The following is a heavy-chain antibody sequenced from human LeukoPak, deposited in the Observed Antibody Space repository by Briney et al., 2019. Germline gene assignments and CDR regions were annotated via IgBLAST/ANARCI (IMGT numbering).Heavy chain of an antibody. CDR3: AKDIGGRYYDSIVLGNYFDY. Sequence: GGSLRLSCAASGFTFDDYGMSWVRQAPGKGLEWVSGINWNGGSTGYADSVKGRFTISRDNSKNSLYLQMNSLRTEDTALYYCAKDIGGRYYDSIVLGNYFDYWGQGTLVTVSS. V-gene: IGHV3-20*04. CDR1: GFTFDDYG. CDR2: INWNGGST. D-gene: IGHD3-22*01. J-gene: IGHJ4*02.